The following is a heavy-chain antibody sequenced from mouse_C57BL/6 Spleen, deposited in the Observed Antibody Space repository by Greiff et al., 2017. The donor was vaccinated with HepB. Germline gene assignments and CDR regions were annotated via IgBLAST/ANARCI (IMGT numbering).Heavy chain of an antibody. CDR1: GYTFTSYW. Sequence: VQLQQSGAELAKPGASVKLSCKASGYTFTSYWMHWVKQRPGQGLEWIGYINPSSGYTKYNQKFKDKATLTADKSSCTAYMQLSSLTYEDSAVYYCAIYDYSFAYWGQGTLVTVSA. CDR3: AIYDYSFAY. D-gene: IGHD2-4*01. V-gene: IGHV1-7*01. J-gene: IGHJ3*01. CDR2: INPSSGYT.